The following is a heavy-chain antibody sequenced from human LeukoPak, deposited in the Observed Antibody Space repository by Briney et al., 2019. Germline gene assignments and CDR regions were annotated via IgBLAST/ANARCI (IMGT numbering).Heavy chain of an antibody. CDR1: GGSISSGGYY. Sequence: PSQTLSLTCTVSGGSISSGGYYWSWIRQPPGKGLEWIGYIYHSGSTYYNPSLKSRVTISVDRSKNQFSLKLSSVTAEDTAVYYCAKDLGIAAVGTVYWGQGTLVTVSS. J-gene: IGHJ4*02. D-gene: IGHD6-13*01. CDR2: IYHSGST. V-gene: IGHV4-30-2*01. CDR3: AKDLGIAAVGTVY.